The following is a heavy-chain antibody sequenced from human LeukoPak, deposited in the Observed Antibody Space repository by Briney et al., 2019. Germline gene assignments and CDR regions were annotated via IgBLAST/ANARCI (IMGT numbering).Heavy chain of an antibody. CDR2: INHSGST. CDR1: GGSFSGYY. V-gene: IGHV4-34*01. CDR3: ARGGYRPFDY. D-gene: IGHD2-15*01. J-gene: IGHJ4*02. Sequence: SETLSLTCAVYGGSFSGYYWSWTRQPPGKGLEWIGEINHSGSTNYNPSLKSRVTISVDTSKNQFSLKLSSVTAADTAVYYCARGGYRPFDYWGQGTLVTVSS.